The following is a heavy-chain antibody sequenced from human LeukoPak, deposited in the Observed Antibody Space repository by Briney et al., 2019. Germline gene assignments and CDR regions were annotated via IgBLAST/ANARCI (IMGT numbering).Heavy chain of an antibody. Sequence: SETLSLTCTVSGGSISSYYWSWIRQPPGKGLEWIGYIYYSGSTNYNPSLKSRVTISVDTSKNQFSLKLSSETAADTAVYYCVSIRGYDLDYWGQGTLVTVSS. D-gene: IGHD5-12*01. V-gene: IGHV4-59*01. CDR1: GGSISSYY. J-gene: IGHJ4*02. CDR2: IYYSGST. CDR3: VSIRGYDLDY.